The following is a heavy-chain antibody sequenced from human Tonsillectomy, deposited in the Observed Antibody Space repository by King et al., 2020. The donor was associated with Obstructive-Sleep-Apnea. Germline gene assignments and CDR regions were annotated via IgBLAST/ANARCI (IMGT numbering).Heavy chain of an antibody. CDR2: ISYDGTNK. Sequence: ESGGGVVQPGKSLRLSCAASGFTFSSYAMHWVRQAPGKGLEWVAVISYDGTNKYYADSVKGRFTISRDNAKKTLYVQMNSLRAEDTAVYYCAREIKAVAGMLDVWGQGTTVTVSS. D-gene: IGHD6-19*01. CDR3: AREIKAVAGMLDV. CDR1: GFTFSSYA. J-gene: IGHJ6*02. V-gene: IGHV3-30*04.